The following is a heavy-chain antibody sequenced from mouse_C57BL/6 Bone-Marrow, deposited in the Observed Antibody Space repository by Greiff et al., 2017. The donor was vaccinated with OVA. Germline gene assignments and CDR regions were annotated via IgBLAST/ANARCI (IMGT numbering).Heavy chain of an antibody. D-gene: IGHD2-12*01. CDR1: GFTFSDYY. CDR3: ARDYDGDFDY. J-gene: IGHJ2*01. Sequence: EVNVVESEGGLVQPGSSMKLSCTASGFTFSDYYMAWVRQVPEKGLEWVANINYDGSSTYYLDSLKSRFIISRDNAKNILYLQMSSLKSEDTATYYCARDYDGDFDYWGQGTTLTVSS. V-gene: IGHV5-16*01. CDR2: INYDGSST.